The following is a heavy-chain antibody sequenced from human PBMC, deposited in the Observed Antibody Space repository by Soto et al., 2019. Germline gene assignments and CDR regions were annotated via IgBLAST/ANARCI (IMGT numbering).Heavy chain of an antibody. CDR2: LSNSGST. CDR1: GGSISSGDYY. J-gene: IGHJ4*02. D-gene: IGHD3-22*01. CDR3: AGGGYDESRGYYPY. Sequence: QMQLQESGPGLVKPSQTLSLTCTVSGGSISSGDYYWSWIRQPPGKVLGLIGHLSNSGSTHSNPYLQGRMTISIDTSTKQFSLELRSVTAADTAVYYCAGGGYDESRGYYPYWGQGTLVTVSS. V-gene: IGHV4-30-4*01.